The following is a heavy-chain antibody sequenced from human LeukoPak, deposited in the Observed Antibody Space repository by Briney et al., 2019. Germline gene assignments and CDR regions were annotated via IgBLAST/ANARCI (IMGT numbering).Heavy chain of an antibody. V-gene: IGHV4-59*01. Sequence: SETLSLTCTVSGGSISSYYWNWIRQPPGKGLEWIGYIYYSGSTNYNPSLKSRVTVSLDTSKNQFSLNLTSVTAADTAVYYCARFTPQGYGWGGYNRFDPWGQGTLVTVSS. D-gene: IGHD3-16*01. CDR1: GGSISSYY. CDR3: ARFTPQGYGWGGYNRFDP. CDR2: IYYSGST. J-gene: IGHJ5*02.